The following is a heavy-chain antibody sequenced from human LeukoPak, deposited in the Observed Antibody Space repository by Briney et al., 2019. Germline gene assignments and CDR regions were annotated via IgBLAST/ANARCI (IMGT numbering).Heavy chain of an antibody. Sequence: GASVKVSCKASGYTFTGYYMHWVRQAPGQGLEWMGWINPNSGGTNYAQKFQGRVTMTRDTSISTAYMELSRLRSDDTAVYYRARAPTIVGDEGWFDPWGQGTLVTVSS. CDR3: ARAPTIVGDEGWFDP. CDR2: INPNSGGT. J-gene: IGHJ5*02. D-gene: IGHD3-22*01. CDR1: GYTFTGYY. V-gene: IGHV1-2*02.